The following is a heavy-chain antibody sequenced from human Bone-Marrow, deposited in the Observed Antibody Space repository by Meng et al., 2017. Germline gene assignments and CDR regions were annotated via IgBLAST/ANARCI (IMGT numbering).Heavy chain of an antibody. J-gene: IGHJ4*02. V-gene: IGHV4-4*02. D-gene: IGHD2-2*01. CDR3: ARVDCSSASCYADH. CDR1: GGSISSSNW. CDR2: IYHSGST. Sequence: QVQLQESVPGLVKPSGTLSLTCAVSGGSISSSNWWSWVRQPPGKGMEWIGEIYHSGSTNYNPSLKSRVTISVDKSKNQFSLKLTSVTAADTAVYYCARVDCSSASCYADHWGQGTLVTVSS.